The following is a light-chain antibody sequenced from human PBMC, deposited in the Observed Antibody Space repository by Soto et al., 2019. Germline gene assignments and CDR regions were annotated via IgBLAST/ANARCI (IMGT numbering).Light chain of an antibody. Sequence: DIVMTQSPDSLAVSLGERATINCKSSQSVLYSSNNKNYLAWYQHKPGQPPKMLIYWASTRESGVPVRFSGSGSGTEFTLTISSLQAEDVAVYYCQQYYSTPLTFGGGTKVEIK. CDR1: QSVLYSSNNKNY. V-gene: IGKV4-1*01. CDR2: WAS. J-gene: IGKJ4*01. CDR3: QQYYSTPLT.